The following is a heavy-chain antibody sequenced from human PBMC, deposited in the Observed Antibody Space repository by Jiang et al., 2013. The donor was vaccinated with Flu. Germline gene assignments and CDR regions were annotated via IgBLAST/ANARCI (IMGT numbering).Heavy chain of an antibody. CDR3: ARDSTVTTYNAFDI. D-gene: IGHD4-17*01. CDR2: IYHSGST. J-gene: IGHJ3*02. Sequence: GPGLVKPSETLSLTCAVSGYSISSGYYWGWIRQPPGKGLEWIGSIYHSGSTYYNPSLKSRVTISVDTSKNQFSLKLSSVTAADTAVYYCARDSTVTTYNAFDIWGQGTMVTVSS. V-gene: IGHV4-38-2*02. CDR1: GYSISSGYY.